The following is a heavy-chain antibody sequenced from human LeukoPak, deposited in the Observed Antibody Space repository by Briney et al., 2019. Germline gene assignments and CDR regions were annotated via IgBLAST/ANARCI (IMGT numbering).Heavy chain of an antibody. CDR1: GLTFSDHY. Sequence: GSLRLSCVASGLTFSDHYMDWVRQAPGQGLEWIARTKNRGNSHITQYAASVNGRFTASRDDSKTSLYLQMNSLKTEDTAVYYCARDTDTALDVWGQGTTVTVSS. V-gene: IGHV3-72*01. J-gene: IGHJ6*02. CDR2: TKNRGNSHIT. CDR3: ARDTDTALDV.